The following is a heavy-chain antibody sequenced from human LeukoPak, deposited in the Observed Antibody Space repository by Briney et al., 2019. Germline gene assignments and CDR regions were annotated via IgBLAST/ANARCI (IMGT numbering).Heavy chain of an antibody. CDR3: VRDVWGDRDSYFDY. J-gene: IGHJ4*02. CDR2: ISYDGSNQ. Sequence: PGGSLRLSCAASGFTFSSYGIHWVRQAPGKGLEWVAVISYDGSNQYYAESVKGRFTISRDNSKNTLYLQMNSLRAEDTAVYYCVRDVWGDRDSYFDYWGQGTLVTVSS. D-gene: IGHD2-21*01. V-gene: IGHV3-30*03. CDR1: GFTFSSYG.